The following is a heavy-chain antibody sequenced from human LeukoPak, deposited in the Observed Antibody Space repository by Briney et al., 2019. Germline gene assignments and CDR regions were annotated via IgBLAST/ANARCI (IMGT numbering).Heavy chain of an antibody. CDR1: GGSISSSSYY. D-gene: IGHD3-10*01. V-gene: IGHV4-39*07. CDR3: ARVSLVRGAPDYYFDY. Sequence: SETLSLTCTVSGGSISSSSYYWGWIRQPPGKGLEWIGNIYYSGTTYYKPSLKSRVTISVDTSRNQFSLRLSSVTAADTAVYYCARVSLVRGAPDYYFDYWGQGTLVTVSS. J-gene: IGHJ4*02. CDR2: IYYSGTT.